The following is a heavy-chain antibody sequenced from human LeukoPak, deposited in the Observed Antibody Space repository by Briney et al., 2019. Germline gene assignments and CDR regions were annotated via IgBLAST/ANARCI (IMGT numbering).Heavy chain of an antibody. CDR2: IWYDGSNK. V-gene: IGHV3-33*08. CDR1: GFTFSSYA. D-gene: IGHD6-6*01. J-gene: IGHJ6*02. CDR3: ARESSSPDPYYYYYGMDV. Sequence: PGGSLRLSCAASGFTFSSYAMHWVRQAPGKGLEWVAVIWYDGSNKYYADSVKGRFTISRDNSKNTLYLQMNSLRAEDTAVYYCARESSSPDPYYYYYGMDVWGQGTTVTVSS.